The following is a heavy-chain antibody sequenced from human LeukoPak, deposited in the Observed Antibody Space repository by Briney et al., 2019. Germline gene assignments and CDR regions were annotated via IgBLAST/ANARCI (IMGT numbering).Heavy chain of an antibody. CDR1: GFTFSSYW. V-gene: IGHV3-7*03. CDR3: ASLYGSGSYYFSYYYGMDV. D-gene: IGHD3-10*01. Sequence: GGSLRLSCAASGFTFSSYWMSWVRQAPGKGLEWVANIKQDGSEKYYVDSVKGRFTISRDNAKNSLYLQMNSLRAEDTAVYYCASLYGSGSYYFSYYYGMDVWGKGTTVTVSS. J-gene: IGHJ6*04. CDR2: IKQDGSEK.